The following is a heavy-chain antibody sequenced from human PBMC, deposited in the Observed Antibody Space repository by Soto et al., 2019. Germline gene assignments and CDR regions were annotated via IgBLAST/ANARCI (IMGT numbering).Heavy chain of an antibody. CDR1: GFTFGIHW. V-gene: IGHV3-7*01. CDR2: INQDGSDK. Sequence: EVQVVESGGGLVQPGGSLRLSCEASGFTFGIHWMTWVRQVPGKGLEWVANINQDGSDKYYVDSVKGRFIISRDNAKDSLYLQMNSLRVEDTALYYCATSMRHPLDPWGQGTLVTVS. D-gene: IGHD2-21*01. CDR3: ATSMRHPLDP. J-gene: IGHJ5*02.